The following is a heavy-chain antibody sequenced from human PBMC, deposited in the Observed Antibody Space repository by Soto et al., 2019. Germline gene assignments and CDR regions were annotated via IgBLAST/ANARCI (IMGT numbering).Heavy chain of an antibody. D-gene: IGHD3-3*01. CDR2: ISAYNGKT. Sequence: QVQLVQSGAEVKKPGASVKVSCKASGYTFTSYVISWVRQAPGQGLEWMGWISAYNGKTKYAQKLKGRVNMTTDTPTSTAYMEVRRLRSEDTALYYCARGFLVTPLEYWGQGNLVNVSS. J-gene: IGHJ4*02. CDR3: ARGFLVTPLEY. CDR1: GYTFTSYV. V-gene: IGHV1-18*01.